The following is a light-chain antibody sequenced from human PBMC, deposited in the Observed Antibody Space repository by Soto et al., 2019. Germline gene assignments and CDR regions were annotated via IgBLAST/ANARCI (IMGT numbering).Light chain of an antibody. Sequence: DIQMTQSPSTLSASVGDRVTITCRASQSISSWLAWYQQKPGKAPKLLIYDASSLESGVPSRFSRSGSGTEFTLTITSLQPDDFATYYCQQYNSYWTFGPGTKVDIK. V-gene: IGKV1-5*01. CDR1: QSISSW. CDR2: DAS. CDR3: QQYNSYWT. J-gene: IGKJ1*01.